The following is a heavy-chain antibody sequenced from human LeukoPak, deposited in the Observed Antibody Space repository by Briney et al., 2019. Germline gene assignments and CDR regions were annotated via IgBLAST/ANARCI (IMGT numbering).Heavy chain of an antibody. CDR2: IIPIFGTA. Sequence: SVKVSYKASGGTFSSYAISWVRQAPGQGLEWMGRIIPIFGTANYAQKFQGRVTITTDESTSTAYMELSSLRSEDTAVYYCAGEAGPRGVGYFDYWGQGTLVTVSS. D-gene: IGHD2-15*01. CDR3: AGEAGPRGVGYFDY. J-gene: IGHJ4*02. V-gene: IGHV1-69*05. CDR1: GGTFSSYA.